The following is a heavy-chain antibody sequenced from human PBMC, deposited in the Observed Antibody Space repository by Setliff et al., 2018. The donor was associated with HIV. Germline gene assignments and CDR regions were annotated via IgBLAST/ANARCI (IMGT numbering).Heavy chain of an antibody. V-gene: IGHV4-4*07. CDR1: DDPISSYY. CDR3: ALTGHRLLRGYMDV. Sequence: PSETLSLTCYVTDDPISSYYWSWVRQPAGKGLEWIGRLYVSGDTNYNPSLKSRVTMSLDTSKKHFSLKLKSVTAADTAVYYCALTGHRLLRGYMDVWGQGTLVTVS. CDR2: LYVSGDT. J-gene: IGHJ4*02. D-gene: IGHD2-15*01.